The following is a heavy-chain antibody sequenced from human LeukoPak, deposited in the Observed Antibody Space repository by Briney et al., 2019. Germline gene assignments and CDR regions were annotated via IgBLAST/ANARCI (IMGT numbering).Heavy chain of an antibody. V-gene: IGHV4-61*01. J-gene: IGHJ4*02. CDR1: GGSVSSGSYY. D-gene: IGHD3-22*01. CDR3: AGLVGRYSSGLYYYYFDY. Sequence: SETLSLTCTVSGGSVSSGSYYWSWIRQPPGKGLEWIGYIYYSGSTNYNPSLKSRVTISVDTSKNQFSLKLSSVTAADTAVYYCAGLVGRYSSGLYYYYFDYWGQGTLVTVSS. CDR2: IYYSGST.